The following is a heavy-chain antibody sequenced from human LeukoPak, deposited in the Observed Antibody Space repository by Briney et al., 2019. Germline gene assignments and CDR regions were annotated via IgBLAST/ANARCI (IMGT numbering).Heavy chain of an antibody. D-gene: IGHD3-22*01. V-gene: IGHV3-23*01. CDR3: ARGAYYYED. Sequence: GGSLRLSCAASGFTFSSFAMAWVRQAPGKGLEWVSGFDGNGPNTYYADSVKGRFTISRDNAKNSPYLQMNILRAEDTAVYYFARGAYYYEDWGEGTVVSVSS. CDR2: FDGNGPNT. CDR1: GFTFSSFA. J-gene: IGHJ4*02.